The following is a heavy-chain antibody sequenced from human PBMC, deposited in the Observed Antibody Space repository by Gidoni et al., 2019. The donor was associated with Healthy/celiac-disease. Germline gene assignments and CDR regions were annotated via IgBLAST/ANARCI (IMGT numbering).Heavy chain of an antibody. V-gene: IGHV3-30*18. J-gene: IGHJ6*03. D-gene: IGHD6-13*01. Sequence: QVQLVESGGGVVQPGRSLRLSCAASGLTFSSDGMHWFRKGPGKGLEWVAVISYDGRNKYYADSVKGRFTISRDNSKNTLYLQMNSLRAEDTAVYYCAKDKGIAAAPSYMDVWGKGTTVTVSS. CDR2: ISYDGRNK. CDR1: GLTFSSDG. CDR3: AKDKGIAAAPSYMDV.